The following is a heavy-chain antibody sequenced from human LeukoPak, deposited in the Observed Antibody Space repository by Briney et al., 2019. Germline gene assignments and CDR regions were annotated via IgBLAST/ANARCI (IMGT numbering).Heavy chain of an antibody. V-gene: IGHV3-21*04. Sequence: PGGSLRLSCAASGFTVSSNYMSWVRQAPGKGLEWVSSISSSGSYIYYADSVKGRFTISRDNARNSLFLQMNSLRAGDTAVYYCARVSNPWGQGILVTVSS. CDR1: GFTVSSNY. CDR2: ISSSGSYI. J-gene: IGHJ5*02. CDR3: ARVSNP.